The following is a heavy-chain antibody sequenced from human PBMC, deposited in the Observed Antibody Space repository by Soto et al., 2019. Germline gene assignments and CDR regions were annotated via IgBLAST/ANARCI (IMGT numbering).Heavy chain of an antibody. CDR2: IYYRGST. CDR3: ARGLDYVGFDY. J-gene: IGHJ4*02. CDR1: GDSVSSGTFY. Sequence: LRETLSLTCIVSGDSVSSGTFYWSWIRQPPGKGLEWIGYIYYRGSTNYNPSLKSRVTISIDTSRNQFSLKLSSVTAADTALYYCARGLDYVGFDYWGQGTLVTVSS. D-gene: IGHD4-17*01. V-gene: IGHV4-61*01.